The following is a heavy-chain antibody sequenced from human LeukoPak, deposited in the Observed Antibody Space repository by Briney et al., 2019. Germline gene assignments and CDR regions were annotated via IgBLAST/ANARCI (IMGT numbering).Heavy chain of an antibody. Sequence: GESLKISCKGSGYSFTNYWIGWVRQMPGKGLEWMGIIYPGDSDTRYNPSFQGQVTISADKSISTAYLQWSSLKASDTAMYYCARRADDYVWGSTVFWLDSWGQGTLVTVSS. J-gene: IGHJ4*02. V-gene: IGHV5-51*01. CDR2: IYPGDSDT. CDR1: GYSFTNYW. D-gene: IGHD3-16*01. CDR3: ARRADDYVWGSTVFWLDS.